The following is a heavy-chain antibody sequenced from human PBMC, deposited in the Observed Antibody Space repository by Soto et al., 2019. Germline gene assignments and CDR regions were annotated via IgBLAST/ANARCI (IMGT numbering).Heavy chain of an antibody. CDR2: IIPIFRTP. D-gene: IGHD5-12*01. V-gene: IGHV1-69*12. J-gene: IGHJ6*02. CDR3: ARPKARLRLGGNYYYEMDV. Sequence: QVQLVQSGAEVKKPGSSVKVSCKVSGGTFSSSAISWVRQAPGQGLEWMGGIIPIFRTPDYSQNFQGRVTIPADESTTTAYMELSSLRSEDTAVYYCARPKARLRLGGNYYYEMDVWGQGTTVTVSS. CDR1: GGTFSSSA.